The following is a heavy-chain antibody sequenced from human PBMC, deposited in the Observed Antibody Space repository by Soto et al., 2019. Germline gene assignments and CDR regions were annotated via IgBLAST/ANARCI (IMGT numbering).Heavy chain of an antibody. CDR3: AKSFCSSSSCFFLWVDP. D-gene: IGHD2-2*01. Sequence: SLISGTGVPTLYAESVKGRFSVSRDNSKDTLFLEMNNLRVDDTAMYYCAKSFCSSSSCFFLWVDPWGPGTLVTVSS. V-gene: IGHV3-23*01. CDR2: ISGTGVPT. J-gene: IGHJ5*02.